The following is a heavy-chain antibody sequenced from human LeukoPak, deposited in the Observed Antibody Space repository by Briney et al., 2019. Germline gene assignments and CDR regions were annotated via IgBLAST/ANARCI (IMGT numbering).Heavy chain of an antibody. V-gene: IGHV3-9*01. D-gene: IGHD1-1*01. Sequence: GRSLRLSCTASGFTFYDYAMHWVRQVPGKSPEWLATISWNSGSIGYADYVKGRFTISRDNSGNSVFLLMNDLRPDDTAMYFCAKDTTMALAYYYMDVWGKGTRVIVSS. CDR3: AKDTTMALAYYYMDV. J-gene: IGHJ6*03. CDR2: ISWNSGSI. CDR1: GFTFYDYA.